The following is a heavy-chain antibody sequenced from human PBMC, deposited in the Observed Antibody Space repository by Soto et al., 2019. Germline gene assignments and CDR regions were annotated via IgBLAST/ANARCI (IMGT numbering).Heavy chain of an antibody. CDR1: GGSISSINW. CDR3: ATRYYDYVWGSYRSGY. J-gene: IGHJ4*02. D-gene: IGHD3-16*02. V-gene: IGHV4-4*02. CDR2: IYHSGST. Sequence: PSESLYLPGEVSGGSISSINWCGCVRQPPGKGLEWIGEIYHSGSTNYNPSLKSRVTISVDKSKNQFSLKLSSVTAADTAVYYCATRYYDYVWGSYRSGYWGQGTLVTVSS.